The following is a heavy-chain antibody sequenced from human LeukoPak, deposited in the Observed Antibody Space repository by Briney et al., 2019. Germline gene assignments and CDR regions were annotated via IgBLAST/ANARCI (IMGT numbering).Heavy chain of an antibody. CDR1: GYTFTSYG. D-gene: IGHD6-19*01. Sequence: ASVKVSCKASGYTFTSYGISWVRQAPGQGLEWMGWISAYNGNTNYAQKLQGRVTMTTDTSTSTAYMELRSLRSDDTAVYYCARPKQWLGTYNWFDPWGQGTLVTVSS. J-gene: IGHJ5*02. V-gene: IGHV1-18*01. CDR2: ISAYNGNT. CDR3: ARPKQWLGTYNWFDP.